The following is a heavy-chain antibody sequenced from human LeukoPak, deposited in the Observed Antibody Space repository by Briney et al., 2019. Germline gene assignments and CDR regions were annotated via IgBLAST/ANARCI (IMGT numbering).Heavy chain of an antibody. D-gene: IGHD3-22*01. Sequence: ASVKVSCKASGCTFTGYYMHWVRQAPGQGLEWMGWINPNSGGTNYAQKFQGRVTMTRDTSISTAYMELSRLRSDDTAVYYCASGYDGSGYYYRNWYFDLWGRGTLVTVSS. CDR2: INPNSGGT. V-gene: IGHV1-2*02. CDR1: GCTFTGYY. J-gene: IGHJ2*01. CDR3: ASGYDGSGYYYRNWYFDL.